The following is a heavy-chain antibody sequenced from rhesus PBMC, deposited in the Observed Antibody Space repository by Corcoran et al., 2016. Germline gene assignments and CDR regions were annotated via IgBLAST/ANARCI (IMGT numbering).Heavy chain of an antibody. D-gene: IGHD3-16*01. V-gene: IGHV3S42*01. CDR2: IHWCGGRP. CDR1: GFTFMSYG. Sequence: EVQLVESGGGLAKPGGSRRLSCAATGFTFMSYGENCVRQTSGKGLEGISSIHWCGGRPSYADSVNDRFTISRDNSKNTLSLQMNRLKAEDTAVYYCAKGAIVAFDFWGQGLSVTVSS. CDR3: AKGAIVAFDF. J-gene: IGHJ3*01.